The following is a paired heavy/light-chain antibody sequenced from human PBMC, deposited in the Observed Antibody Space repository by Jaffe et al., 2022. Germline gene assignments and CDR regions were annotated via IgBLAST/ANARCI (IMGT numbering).Heavy chain of an antibody. CDR2: IFSNDEK. V-gene: IGHV2-26*01. Sequence: QVTLKESGPVLVKPTETLTLTCTVSGFSLSNARMGVSWIRQPPGKALEWLAHIFSNDEKSYSTSLKSRLTISKDTSKSQVVLTMTNMDPVDTATYYCARLRGSSLLWFRELQTNWYFDLWGRGTLVTVSS. D-gene: IGHD3-10*01. CDR3: ARLRGSSLLWFRELQTNWYFDL. CDR1: GFSLSNARMG. J-gene: IGHJ2*01.
Light chain of an antibody. CDR2: QDS. Sequence: SYELTQPPSVSVSPGQTASITCSGDKLGDKYACWYQQKPGQSPVLVIYQDSKRPSGIPERFSGSNSGNTATLTISGTQAMDEADYYCQAWDSSIRVFGGGTKLTVL. V-gene: IGLV3-1*01. J-gene: IGLJ2*01. CDR3: QAWDSSIRV. CDR1: KLGDKY.